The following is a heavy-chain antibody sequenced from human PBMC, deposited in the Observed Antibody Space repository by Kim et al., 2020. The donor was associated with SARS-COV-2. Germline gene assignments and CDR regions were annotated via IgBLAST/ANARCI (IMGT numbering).Heavy chain of an antibody. CDR2: ISSSGINI. D-gene: IGHD2-8*02. CDR3: ARAYSTVGASFDY. Sequence: GGSLRLSCAASGFTFSSYSMSWVRQAPGKGLEWVSSISSSGINIYYADSVKGRFTISRDNAKNSLYLQMNSLRAEDTAVYYCARAYSTVGASFDYWGQGTLVTVSS. J-gene: IGHJ4*02. CDR1: GFTFSSYS. V-gene: IGHV3-21*04.